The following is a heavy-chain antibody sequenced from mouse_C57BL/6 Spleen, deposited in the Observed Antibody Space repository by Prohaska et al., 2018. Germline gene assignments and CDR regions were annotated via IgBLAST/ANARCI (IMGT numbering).Heavy chain of an antibody. CDR3: ARSYYDYDYFDY. CDR2: IYPSDSET. Sequence: QVQLQQPGAELVRPGSSVKLSCKSSGYTFTSYWMDWVKQRPGQGLEWIGNIYPSDSETHYNQKFKDKATLTVDKSSSTAYMQLSSLTSEDSAVYYCARSYYDYDYFDYWGQGTTLTVSS. CDR1: GYTFTSYW. D-gene: IGHD2-4*01. J-gene: IGHJ2*01. V-gene: IGHV1-61*01.